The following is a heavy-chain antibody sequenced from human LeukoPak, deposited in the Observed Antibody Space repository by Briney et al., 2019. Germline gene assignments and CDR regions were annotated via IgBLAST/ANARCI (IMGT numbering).Heavy chain of an antibody. V-gene: IGHV4-39*07. Sequence: KPSETLSLTCTVSGGSISSSSYYWGWIRQPPGKGLEWIGSIYYSGSTYYNPSLKSRVTISVDTSKNQFSLKLSSVTAADTAVYYCAGAKRGYSGYGDYWGQGTLVTVSS. D-gene: IGHD5-12*01. CDR3: AGAKRGYSGYGDY. CDR2: IYYSGST. J-gene: IGHJ4*02. CDR1: GGSISSSSYY.